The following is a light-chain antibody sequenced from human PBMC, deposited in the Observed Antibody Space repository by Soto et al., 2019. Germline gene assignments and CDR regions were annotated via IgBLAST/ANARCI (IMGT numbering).Light chain of an antibody. CDR2: GAS. V-gene: IGKV3-20*01. CDR3: HQYGHSPLT. J-gene: IGKJ4*01. CDR1: QSVSSSY. Sequence: EIVLTQSPGTLSLSPGERATLSCRASQSVSSSYLAWYQQKPGQAPRLLIYGASSRATGIPDRFSGSGSGTDFTLTISRLEPEDFAVYYCHQYGHSPLTFGGGTKVEIK.